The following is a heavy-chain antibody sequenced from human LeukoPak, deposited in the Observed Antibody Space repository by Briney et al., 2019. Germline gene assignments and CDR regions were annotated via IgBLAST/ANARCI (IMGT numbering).Heavy chain of an antibody. CDR2: IKSDVRST. J-gene: IGHJ4*02. V-gene: IGHV3-74*01. Sequence: PGGSLRLSCAASGFTFSTSWMHWVRRGPGKGLVWVARIKSDVRSTDYADSVKGRFTISRDDANTILYLQMNSLRAEDTAVYLCTALRADYWGQGTVVTVSS. CDR3: TALRADY. CDR1: GFTFSTSW. D-gene: IGHD2-21*02.